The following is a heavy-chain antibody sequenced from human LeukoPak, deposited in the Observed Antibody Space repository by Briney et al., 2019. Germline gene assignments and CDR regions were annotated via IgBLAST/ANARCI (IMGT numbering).Heavy chain of an antibody. CDR2: ISSSGYTT. D-gene: IGHD3-22*01. CDR3: VRDHYDSSGHYWEYYFNY. CDR1: GFTFSSYA. J-gene: IGHJ4*02. V-gene: IGHV3-48*03. Sequence: GGSLRLSCAASGFTFSSYAMSWVRQAPGKGLEWVSYISSSGYTTYYADSVKGRFTISRDNAKSSLYLQMNNLRAEDTAVYYCVRDHYDSSGHYWEYYFNYWGQGTLVTVSS.